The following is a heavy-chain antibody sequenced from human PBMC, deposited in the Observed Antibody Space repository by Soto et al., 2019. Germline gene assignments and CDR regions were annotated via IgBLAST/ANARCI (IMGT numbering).Heavy chain of an antibody. V-gene: IGHV3-30*18. CDR3: AKDIASTDDGYFDS. CDR2: SSSDGSNK. J-gene: IGHJ4*01. CDR1: GFTFSTYG. Sequence: GGSLRLSCAASGFTFSTYGMHWVRQAPGKGLEWVAVSSSDGSNKFYADYVQGRFTISRDNSKNTLYLQMNSLRVEDTAVYYCAKDIASTDDGYFDSWGHGTLVTVSS. D-gene: IGHD4-17*01.